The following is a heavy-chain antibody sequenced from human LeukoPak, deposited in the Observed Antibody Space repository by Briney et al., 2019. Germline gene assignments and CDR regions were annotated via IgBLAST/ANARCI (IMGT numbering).Heavy chain of an antibody. CDR2: ISSSGSAI. J-gene: IGHJ4*02. D-gene: IGHD6-19*01. CDR1: GFTLSSYE. CDR3: ARGGSLGY. V-gene: IGHV3-48*03. Sequence: PGGSLRLSCAASGFTLSSYEMNSVRHAPGKGLEWVSKISSSGSAIYYADSVKGRFTISRDNAKSSLYLQMNSLRVEDTAVYYCARGGSLGYWGQGTLVTVSS.